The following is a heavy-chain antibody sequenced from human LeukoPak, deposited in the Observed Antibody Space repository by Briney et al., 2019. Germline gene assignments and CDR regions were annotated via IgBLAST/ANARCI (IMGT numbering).Heavy chain of an antibody. CDR1: GYTFTSYG. V-gene: IGHV1-18*01. J-gene: IGHJ5*02. Sequence: GASVKVSCKASGYTFTSYGISWVRQAPGQGLEWMGWISAYNGNTNYAQKLQGRVTMITDTSTSTAYMELRSLRSDDTAVYYCATAFIAAAGTGDQYWFDPWGQGTLVTVSS. CDR2: ISAYNGNT. CDR3: ATAFIAAAGTGDQYWFDP. D-gene: IGHD6-13*01.